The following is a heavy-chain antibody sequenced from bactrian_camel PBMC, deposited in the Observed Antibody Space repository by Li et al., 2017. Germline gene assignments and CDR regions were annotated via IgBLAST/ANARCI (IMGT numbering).Heavy chain of an antibody. Sequence: VQLVESGGDLVQPGGSLRLSCSTSGFVFGDYAMGWVRQAPGKGLEWVSTINSGGGTSYYADSVKGRFTISRDNAKNTVYLLMNSLKPEDTAVYYCVGDPVGNTWSFGYWGQGTQVTVS. J-gene: IGHJ6*01. D-gene: IGHD2*01. CDR3: VGDPVGNTWSFGY. CDR1: GFVFGDYA. CDR2: INSGGGTS. V-gene: IGHV3S36*01.